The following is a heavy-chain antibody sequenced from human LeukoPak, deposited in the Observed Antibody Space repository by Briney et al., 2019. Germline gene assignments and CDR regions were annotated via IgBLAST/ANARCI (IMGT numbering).Heavy chain of an antibody. J-gene: IGHJ3*02. Sequence: GGSLRLSCEGSGFTFSNYWMSWVRQAPGKGLEWVANIQQHGSETYYGDSVKGRFTISRDNAKNSLYLQMNSLRAEDTAVYYCAKDHDAFDIWGQGTVVTVSS. V-gene: IGHV3-7*01. CDR1: GFTFSNYW. CDR2: IQQHGSET. CDR3: AKDHDAFDI.